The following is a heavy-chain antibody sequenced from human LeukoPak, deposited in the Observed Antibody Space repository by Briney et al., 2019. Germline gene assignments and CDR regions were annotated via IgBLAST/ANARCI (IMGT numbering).Heavy chain of an antibody. D-gene: IGHD2-15*01. J-gene: IGHJ4*02. CDR1: GYSISSGYY. CDR3: AARGWYCSGGSCYPTFDY. CDR2: IYHSGST. Sequence: KRSETLSLTCAVSGYSISSGYYWGWTRQPPGKGLEWIGSIYHSGSTYYNPSLKSRVTISVDTSKNQFSLKLSSVTAADTAVYYCAARGWYCSGGSCYPTFDYWGQGTLVTVSS. V-gene: IGHV4-38-2*01.